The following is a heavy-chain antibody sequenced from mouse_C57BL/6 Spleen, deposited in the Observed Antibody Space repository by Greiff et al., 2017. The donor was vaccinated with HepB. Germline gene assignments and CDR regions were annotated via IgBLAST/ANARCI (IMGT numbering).Heavy chain of an antibody. V-gene: IGHV1-69*01. Sequence: QVQLQQPGAELVMPGASVKLSCKASGYTFTSYWMHWVKQRPGQGLEWIGEIDPSDSYTNYNQKFKGKSTLTVDKSSSTAYMQRSSLTSEDSAVYYCARNYDYDCRAFDVWGTGTTVTVAS. J-gene: IGHJ1*03. CDR1: GYTFTSYW. CDR3: ARNYDYDCRAFDV. CDR2: IDPSDSYT. D-gene: IGHD2-4*01.